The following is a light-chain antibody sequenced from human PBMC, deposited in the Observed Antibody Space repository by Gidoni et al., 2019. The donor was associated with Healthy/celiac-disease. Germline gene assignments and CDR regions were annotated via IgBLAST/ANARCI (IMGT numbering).Light chain of an antibody. CDR1: QSVSSSY. Sequence: PGERVTLSCRASQSVSSSYLTWYQQKPGQAPRLLIYGASTRATGIPARFSGSGSGTDFTLTISSLQPEDFAVYYCQQDYNLPWTFXQXTKVEIK. J-gene: IGKJ1*01. CDR3: QQDYNLPWT. V-gene: IGKV3D-7*01. CDR2: GAS.